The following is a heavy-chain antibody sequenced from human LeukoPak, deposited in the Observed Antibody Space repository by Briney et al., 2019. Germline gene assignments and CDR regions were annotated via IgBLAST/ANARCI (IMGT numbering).Heavy chain of an antibody. CDR3: AREGPNNYDSSGYCPDAFDI. CDR1: GGTFSSYA. CDR2: IIPIFGTA. V-gene: IGHV1-69*13. Sequence: SVKVSCKASGGTFSSYAISWVRQAPGQGLEWMGGIIPIFGTANYAQKFQGRVMITADESTSTAYMELSSLRSEDTAVYYCAREGPNNYDSSGYCPDAFDIWGQGTMVTVSS. J-gene: IGHJ3*02. D-gene: IGHD3-22*01.